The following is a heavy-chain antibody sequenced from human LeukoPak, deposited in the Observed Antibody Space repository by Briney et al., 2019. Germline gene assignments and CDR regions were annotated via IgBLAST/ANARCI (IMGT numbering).Heavy chain of an antibody. J-gene: IGHJ4*02. CDR3: AKDPRLGFGAAAGT. Sequence: LGRGRVMEKKAVISYDGSNKYYADSVKGRFTISRDNSKNTLYLQMNSLRAEDTAVYYCAKDPRLGFGAAAGTWGQGTLVTVSS. CDR2: ISYDGSNK. D-gene: IGHD6-13*01. V-gene: IGHV3-30*18.